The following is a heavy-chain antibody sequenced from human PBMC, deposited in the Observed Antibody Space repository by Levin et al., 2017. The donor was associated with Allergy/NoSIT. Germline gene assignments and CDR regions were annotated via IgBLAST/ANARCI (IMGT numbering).Heavy chain of an antibody. Sequence: GGSLRLSCAASGFTFSNYAMHWVRRAPGKGLEWVALISYDGSIKYYAVSVKGRFTISRDNSKNTLYLQMNSLRTEDTALYYCARGVGYGSSPLDAFDIWGQGTMVTVSS. V-gene: IGHV3-30-3*01. CDR3: ARGVGYGSSPLDAFDI. J-gene: IGHJ3*02. CDR2: ISYDGSIK. CDR1: GFTFSNYA. D-gene: IGHD1-26*01.